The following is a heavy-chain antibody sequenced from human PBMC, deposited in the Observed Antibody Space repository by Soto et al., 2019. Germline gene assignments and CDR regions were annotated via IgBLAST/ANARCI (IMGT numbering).Heavy chain of an antibody. D-gene: IGHD3-22*01. Sequence: PSETLSLTCTVSGGSISSYYWSWIRQPPGKGLEWIGYIYYSGSTNYNPSLKSRVTISVDTSKNQFSLKLSSVTAADTAEYYCARASGYPDNWRQGTLVTVS. J-gene: IGHJ4*02. CDR2: IYYSGST. V-gene: IGHV4-59*01. CDR3: ARASGYPDN. CDR1: GGSISSYY.